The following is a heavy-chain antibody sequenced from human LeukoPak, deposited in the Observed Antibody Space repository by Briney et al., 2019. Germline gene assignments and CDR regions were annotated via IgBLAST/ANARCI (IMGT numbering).Heavy chain of an antibody. Sequence: GGSLRLSCEASGFSFNKYWMHWVRQAPGKGLVWVSRIKSDGSGTIYADSVKGRFTISRDNAKNTLYLQMNSLRVDDTAVYYCARDPGDTTLVYDYWGQGTLVIVSS. CDR1: GFSFNKYW. CDR2: IKSDGSGT. CDR3: ARDPGDTTLVYDY. D-gene: IGHD1-1*01. V-gene: IGHV3-74*01. J-gene: IGHJ4*02.